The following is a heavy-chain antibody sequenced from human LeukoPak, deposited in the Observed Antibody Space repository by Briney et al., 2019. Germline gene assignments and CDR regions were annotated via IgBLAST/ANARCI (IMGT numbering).Heavy chain of an antibody. V-gene: IGHV4-30-2*01. Sequence: PSETLSLTCAVSGGSISSGDYSWSWIRQPPGKGLEWIGYIYHSGRTFYNPSLKSRVTISVDTSKNQISLEVTSVTAADTAVCYCARDGGYGHYDYWGRGTLVTVSS. CDR1: GGSISSGDYS. J-gene: IGHJ4*02. CDR2: IYHSGRT. CDR3: ARDGGYGHYDY. D-gene: IGHD5-18*01.